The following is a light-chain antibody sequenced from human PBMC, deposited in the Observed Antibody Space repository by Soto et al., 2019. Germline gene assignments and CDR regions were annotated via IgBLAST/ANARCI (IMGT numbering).Light chain of an antibody. Sequence: IQLTQSPSSLSASVGDRVTITCRASQGISSYLAWYQQKPGKAPKLLIYAASTLQSGVPSRFSGSGSGTDFTLTMSCLQPEDFATYYCQQLNSYPLTFGGGTKVEIK. CDR3: QQLNSYPLT. V-gene: IGKV1-9*01. CDR2: AAS. CDR1: QGISSY. J-gene: IGKJ4*01.